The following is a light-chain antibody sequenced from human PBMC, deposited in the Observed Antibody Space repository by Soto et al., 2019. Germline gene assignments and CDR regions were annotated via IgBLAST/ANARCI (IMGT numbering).Light chain of an antibody. CDR2: AAS. CDR1: QSISSY. J-gene: IGKJ1*01. V-gene: IGKV1-39*01. Sequence: DIQMTQSPSSLSASVGDRVTITCRASQSISSYLNWYQQKPGKAPKLLIYAASNLQGGVPSRFSGSGSGTDFTLSISSLQLEDFATYYCQQSYSTPWTFGQGTKVEVK. CDR3: QQSYSTPWT.